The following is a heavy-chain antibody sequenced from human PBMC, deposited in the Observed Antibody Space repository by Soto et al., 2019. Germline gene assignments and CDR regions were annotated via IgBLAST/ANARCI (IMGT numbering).Heavy chain of an antibody. CDR3: ARQRTTVVTQAYFAH. D-gene: IGHD2-21*02. CDR2: IYYSGRT. J-gene: IGHJ4*02. CDR1: GESISSSSYY. Sequence: PSETLSLTCIVSGESISSSSYYWWWIRQPAGRGLEWIGSIYYSGRTYYNPPFKSRVTISIDTSKNQFSLKLSSVTATDTAVYYCARQRTTVVTQAYFAHWGQGALVTAPS. V-gene: IGHV4-39*01.